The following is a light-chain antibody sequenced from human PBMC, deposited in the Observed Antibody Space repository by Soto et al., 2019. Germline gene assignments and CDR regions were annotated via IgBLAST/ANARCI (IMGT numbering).Light chain of an antibody. CDR3: QQYDNLPLT. Sequence: DIQMIQSPSSLSESVGDRVTITCQASQAISKYLNWYQQKPGKAPKLLIYDASNLETGVPSRFSGSGSGTDFTFTISSLQPEDIATYYCQQYDNLPLTFGGGTKVEIK. V-gene: IGKV1-33*01. J-gene: IGKJ4*01. CDR1: QAISKY. CDR2: DAS.